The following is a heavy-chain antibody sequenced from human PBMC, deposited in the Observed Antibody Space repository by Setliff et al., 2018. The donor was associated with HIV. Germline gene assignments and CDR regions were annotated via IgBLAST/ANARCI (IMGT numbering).Heavy chain of an antibody. J-gene: IGHJ6*03. CDR1: GGSISSYH. Sequence: SETLSLTCTVSGGSISSYHWSWIRQPPGKGLEWIGYIYTSGSTNYNPSLKSRVTISVDTSKNQISLKLSSVTAADTAVYYCASLDGSESPYIYYYYMDVWGEGTAVTVSS. CDR2: IYTSGST. D-gene: IGHD3-10*01. V-gene: IGHV4-4*08. CDR3: ASLDGSESPYIYYYYMDV.